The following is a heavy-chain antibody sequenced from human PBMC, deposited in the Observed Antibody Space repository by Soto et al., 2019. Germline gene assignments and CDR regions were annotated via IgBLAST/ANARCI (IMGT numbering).Heavy chain of an antibody. Sequence: ASVKVSCKASGYTFTGYYMHWVRQAPGQGLEWMGWINPNSGGTSYAQKFQGCVTMTRDTSISTAYMELSRLRSDDTAVYYCARVAITGTRRGMDVWGQGTTVTVSS. V-gene: IGHV1-2*04. CDR2: INPNSGGT. J-gene: IGHJ6*02. CDR3: ARVAITGTRRGMDV. CDR1: GYTFTGYY. D-gene: IGHD1-7*01.